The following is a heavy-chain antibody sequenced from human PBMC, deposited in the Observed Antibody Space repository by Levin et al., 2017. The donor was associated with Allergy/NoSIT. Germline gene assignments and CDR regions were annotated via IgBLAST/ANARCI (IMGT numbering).Heavy chain of an antibody. CDR3: ARDPAVARVVYAFDI. Sequence: ETLSLTCTVSDGSISNFYWHWIRQTPGKGLEWIGYVDHTGNTNYHSSLQSRVSISIDMSKNLFPLNMNSVTAADTAIYDCARDPAVARVVYAFDIWGQGTKVSVSS. CDR2: VDHTGNT. V-gene: IGHV4-59*01. CDR1: DGSISNFY. D-gene: IGHD2-15*01. J-gene: IGHJ3*02.